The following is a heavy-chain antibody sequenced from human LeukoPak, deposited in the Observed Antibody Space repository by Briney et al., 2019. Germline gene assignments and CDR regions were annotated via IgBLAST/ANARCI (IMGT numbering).Heavy chain of an antibody. D-gene: IGHD2-2*01. Sequence: GASVKVSCKASGYTFTGYYMHWVRQAPGQGLEWMGWINPNGGGTNYAQKFQGRVTMTRDTSISTAYMELSRLRSDDTAVYYCARDHCSSTSCYLFDYWGQGTLVTVSS. V-gene: IGHV1-2*02. J-gene: IGHJ4*02. CDR1: GYTFTGYY. CDR3: ARDHCSSTSCYLFDY. CDR2: INPNGGGT.